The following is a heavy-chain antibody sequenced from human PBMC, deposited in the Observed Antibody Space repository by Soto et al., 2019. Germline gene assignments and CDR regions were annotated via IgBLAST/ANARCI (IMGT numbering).Heavy chain of an antibody. CDR3: ARGGYWRFDY. J-gene: IGHJ4*02. V-gene: IGHV4-34*01. Sequence: QVQIQQWGAGLLKPSETLSLTCAVYGGSFSGYAWSWIRQPPGRGLEWIGEIYHNGKSDYNPSLKSRVIISVDTSKNQFSLRLTSVIAADTAVYFCARGGYWRFDYWCQGALVTVSS. CDR2: IYHNGKS. D-gene: IGHD3-22*01. CDR1: GGSFSGYA.